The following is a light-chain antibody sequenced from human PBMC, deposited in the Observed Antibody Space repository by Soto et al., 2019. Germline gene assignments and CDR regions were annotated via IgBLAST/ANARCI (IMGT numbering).Light chain of an antibody. CDR1: QSISTT. J-gene: IGKJ4*01. CDR3: QQYNSSVP. V-gene: IGKV3-15*01. Sequence: EIVRTQSPVTLSVSPGERATLSCRASQSISTTLVWYQQKHGQAPTSLSYGASTRTTGVPARFSGSGSGTEFTLTISRLQSEDFAVYYCQQYNSSVPFGGGTKVEI. CDR2: GAS.